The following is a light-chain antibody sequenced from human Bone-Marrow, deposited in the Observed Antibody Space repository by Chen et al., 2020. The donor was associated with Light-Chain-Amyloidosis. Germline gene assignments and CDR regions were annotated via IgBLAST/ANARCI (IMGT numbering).Light chain of an antibody. V-gene: IGLV3-25*03. J-gene: IGLJ2*01. CDR1: DLPTKY. CDR3: QSADSSGTYEVI. CDR2: RDT. Sequence: YELTQPPSVSVSPGQTAGIPCSGDDLPTKYAYWYQQKPGQAPVLVIHRDTERPSGISERFSGSSSGTTATLTISGVQAEDEADYHCQSADSSGTYEVIFGGGTKLTVL.